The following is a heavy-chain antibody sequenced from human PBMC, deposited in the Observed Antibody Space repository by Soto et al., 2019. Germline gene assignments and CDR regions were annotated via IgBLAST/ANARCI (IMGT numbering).Heavy chain of an antibody. CDR3: TGHLANDYGEFGWFAS. V-gene: IGHV3-73*01. D-gene: IGHD4-17*01. Sequence: GGSLRLSCASSGFRFSGSAMHWVRQASGKGLEWVGRIRSKANNYATAFAASVEGRFTISRDDSKNTAYLQMSSLKTEDTAVYYCTGHLANDYGEFGWFASWGQGSLVTVSS. CDR1: GFRFSGSA. CDR2: IRSKANNYAT. J-gene: IGHJ5*01.